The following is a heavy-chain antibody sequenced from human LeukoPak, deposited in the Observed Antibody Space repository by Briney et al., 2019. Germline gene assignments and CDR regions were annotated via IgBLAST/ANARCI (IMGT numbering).Heavy chain of an antibody. J-gene: IGHJ4*02. V-gene: IGHV3-23*01. Sequence: GGSLRLSCAASGFTVSSNYMSWVRQAPGKGLEWVSAISGSGGSTYYADSVKGRFTISRDNSKNTLYLQMNSLRAEDTAVYYCAKDAAGKMRGAHIDYWGQGTLVTVSS. CDR2: ISGSGGST. CDR3: AKDAAGKMRGAHIDY. D-gene: IGHD6-19*01. CDR1: GFTVSSNY.